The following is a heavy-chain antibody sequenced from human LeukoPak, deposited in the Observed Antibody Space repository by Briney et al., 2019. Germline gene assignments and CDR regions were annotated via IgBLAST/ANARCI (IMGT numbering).Heavy chain of an antibody. CDR1: GFTVSSYG. CDR3: AKAPDYGDYYFDY. D-gene: IGHD4-17*01. J-gene: IGHJ4*02. V-gene: IGHV3-33*06. CDR2: IWYDGSNK. Sequence: SGGSLRLSCAASGFTVSSYGMHWVRQAPGKGLEWVAVIWYDGSNKYYADSVKGRFTISRDNSKNTVYLQMNSLRAEDTAVYYCAKAPDYGDYYFDYWGQGTLVTVSS.